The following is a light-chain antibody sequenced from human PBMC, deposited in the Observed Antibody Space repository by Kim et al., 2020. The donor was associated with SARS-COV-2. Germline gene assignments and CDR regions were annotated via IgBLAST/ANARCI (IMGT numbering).Light chain of an antibody. V-gene: IGKV1-9*01. J-gene: IGKJ5*01. CDR2: GAS. Sequence: ALVGDRVTITCRASQGISNSLAWYQQKLATAPKLLIYGASALQTGVPSRFYGAGSGTDFTLTISGLQPEYFATYYCQLLNTYPTTFGQGTRLEIK. CDR1: QGISNS. CDR3: QLLNTYPTT.